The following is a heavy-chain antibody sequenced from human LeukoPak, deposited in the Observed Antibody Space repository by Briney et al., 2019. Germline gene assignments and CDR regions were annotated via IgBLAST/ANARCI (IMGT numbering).Heavy chain of an antibody. CDR3: ARLEKDDYPMGIVY. V-gene: IGHV4-59*04. D-gene: IGHD2-21*01. Sequence: SETLSLTCTVSGGSISSYYWSWIRQPPGKGLEWIGNIYYSGTSYYSSSLKSRLSISVDTSKNQFSLRLTSVTAADTAVYYCARLEKDDYPMGIVYWGQGALVTVSS. CDR2: IYYSGTS. J-gene: IGHJ4*01. CDR1: GGSISSYY.